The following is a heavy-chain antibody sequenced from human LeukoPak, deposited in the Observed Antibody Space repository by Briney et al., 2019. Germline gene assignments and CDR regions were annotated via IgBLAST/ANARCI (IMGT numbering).Heavy chain of an antibody. CDR1: GFTFSSYG. Sequence: TGGSLRLSCAASGFTFSSYGMHWVRQAPGKGLAWVARINPDGSIRTYANSVQGRVTISRDTAKDTLFLQMNSLRAEDTAVYYCAREARVGGALQYWGQGTPVTVSS. J-gene: IGHJ4*02. D-gene: IGHD1-26*01. V-gene: IGHV3-74*03. CDR2: INPDGSIR. CDR3: AREARVGGALQY.